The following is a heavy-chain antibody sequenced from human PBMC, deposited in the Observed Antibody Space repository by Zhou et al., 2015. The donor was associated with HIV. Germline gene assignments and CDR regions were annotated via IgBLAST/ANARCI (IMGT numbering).Heavy chain of an antibody. CDR2: IYSGGST. J-gene: IGHJ5*01. V-gene: IGHV3-66*02. CDR1: GFTVSSNY. Sequence: EVQLVESGGGLVQPGGSLRLSCAASGFTVSSNYMSWVRQAPGKGLEWVSIIYSGGSTNYADSVKGRFTISRDNSKNTLYLQMNSLRTEDTAVYYCAKIFGVVGGWFDSWGQGTLVTVSS. CDR3: AKIFGVVGGWFDS. D-gene: IGHD3-3*01.